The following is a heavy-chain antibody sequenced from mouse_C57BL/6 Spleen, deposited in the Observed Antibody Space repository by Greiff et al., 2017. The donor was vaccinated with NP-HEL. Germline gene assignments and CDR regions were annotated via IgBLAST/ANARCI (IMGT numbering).Heavy chain of an antibody. Sequence: VQGVESGPGLVQPSQSLSITCTVSGFSLTSYGVHWVRQSPGKGLEWLGVIWRGGSTDYNAAFMSRLSITKDNSKSQVFFKMNSLQADDTAIYYCAIYYDYDGGFDYWGQGTTLTVSS. J-gene: IGHJ2*01. D-gene: IGHD2-4*01. CDR1: GFSLTSYG. V-gene: IGHV2-5*01. CDR3: AIYYDYDGGFDY. CDR2: IWRGGST.